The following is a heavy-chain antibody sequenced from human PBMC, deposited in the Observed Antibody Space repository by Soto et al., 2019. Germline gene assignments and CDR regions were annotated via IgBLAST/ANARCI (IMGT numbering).Heavy chain of an antibody. D-gene: IGHD3-10*01. CDR2: INHSGST. V-gene: IGHV4-34*01. J-gene: IGHJ6*02. CDR3: ARRPRPGCSVLPRDRYGMDV. CDR1: GGSFSGYY. Sequence: QVQLQQWGAGLLRPSETLSLTCAVYGGSFSGYYWSWIRQPPGKGLEWIGEINHSGSTNYNPSLKTRVTISLDTYKNQFSLKLISVTGADPAVYYCARRPRPGCSVLPRDRYGMDVWGQGPTVTVS.